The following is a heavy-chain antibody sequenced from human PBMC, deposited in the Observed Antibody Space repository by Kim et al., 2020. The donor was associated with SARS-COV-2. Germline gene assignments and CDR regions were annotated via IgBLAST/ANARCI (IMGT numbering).Heavy chain of an antibody. D-gene: IGHD5-18*01. V-gene: IGHV3-30-3*02. CDR3: AKSGIQLWLGD. Sequence: KCYPDYVKGRFTISRDNSKNRLYLQMKRLGAEDTALYYCAKSGIQLWLGDWGQGNLVTVSP. CDR2: K. J-gene: IGHJ4*02.